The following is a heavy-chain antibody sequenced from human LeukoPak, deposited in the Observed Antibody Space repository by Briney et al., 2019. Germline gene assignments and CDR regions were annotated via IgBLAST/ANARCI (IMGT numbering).Heavy chain of an antibody. CDR3: ARHPKVIGPYYMDV. V-gene: IGHV4-39*01. CDR2: IYYSGST. CDR1: GGSISSSSYY. D-gene: IGHD3-22*01. Sequence: PSETLSLTCTVSGGSISSSSYYWGWIRQPPGKGLEWIGSIYYSGSTYYNPSLKSRVTISVDTSKNQFSLKLSSVAAADTAVYYCARHPKVIGPYYMDVWGKGTTVTVSS. J-gene: IGHJ6*03.